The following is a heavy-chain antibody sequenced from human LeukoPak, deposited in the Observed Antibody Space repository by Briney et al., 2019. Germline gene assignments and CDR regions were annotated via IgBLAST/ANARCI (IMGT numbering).Heavy chain of an antibody. J-gene: IGHJ4*02. V-gene: IGHV3-49*04. CDR1: GFTFGDDD. CDR3: SRSRSIFGVVITPNDY. D-gene: IGHD3-3*01. CDR2: TRTKTYGGTT. Sequence: GGSLRLSCTTSGFTFGDDDMTWVRQAPGKGLEWVGFTRTKTYGGTTEYAASVKGRFTISRDDSKSIAYLQMKSLKTEDTGVYYCSRSRSIFGVVITPNDYWGQGTLVTVSS.